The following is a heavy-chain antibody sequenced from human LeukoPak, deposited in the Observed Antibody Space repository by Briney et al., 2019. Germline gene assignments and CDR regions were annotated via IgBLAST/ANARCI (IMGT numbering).Heavy chain of an antibody. Sequence: GGSLRLSCAASGFTFSSYSMNWVRQAPGKGLEWVTSISSSSSYIYYADSVKGRFTISRDNAKNSLYLQMNSLRAEDTAVYYCARYMTTVTQTLYYYYGMDVWGQGTTVTVSS. CDR1: GFTFSSYS. CDR2: ISSSSSYI. D-gene: IGHD4-17*01. CDR3: ARYMTTVTQTLYYYYGMDV. V-gene: IGHV3-21*01. J-gene: IGHJ6*02.